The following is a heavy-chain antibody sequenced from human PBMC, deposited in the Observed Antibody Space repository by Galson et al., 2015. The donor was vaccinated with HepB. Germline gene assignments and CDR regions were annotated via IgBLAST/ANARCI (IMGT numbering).Heavy chain of an antibody. Sequence: SVKVSCKASGYTFTNYAMHWVRQAPGQRLEWMGWINAGNGNTKFSQKFQDRVTITRDTSASTAYMELSSLRSEDTALYYCARDAFTVTTEYFQHGGQGTLVTVSS. CDR2: INAGNGNT. D-gene: IGHD4-17*01. V-gene: IGHV1-3*01. CDR3: ARDAFTVTTEYFQH. CDR1: GYTFTNYA. J-gene: IGHJ1*01.